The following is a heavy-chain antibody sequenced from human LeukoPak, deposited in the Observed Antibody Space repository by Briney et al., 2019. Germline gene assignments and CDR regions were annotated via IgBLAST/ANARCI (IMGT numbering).Heavy chain of an antibody. D-gene: IGHD4-17*01. J-gene: IGHJ3*02. CDR3: ARVYGDYKNAFDI. CDR1: GGSISSGDYY. Sequence: SETLSLTCTVSGGSISSGDYYWSWIRQPPGKGLEWIGYIYYSGSTYYNPSLKSRVTISVDTSKNQFSLKLSSVTAADTAVYYCARVYGDYKNAFDIWGQRTMVTVSS. V-gene: IGHV4-30-4*01. CDR2: IYYSGST.